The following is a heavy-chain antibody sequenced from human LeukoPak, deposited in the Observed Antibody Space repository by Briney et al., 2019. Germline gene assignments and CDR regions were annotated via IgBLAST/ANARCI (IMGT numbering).Heavy chain of an antibody. D-gene: IGHD3-10*01. CDR2: IYYSGST. V-gene: IGHV4-39*07. Sequence: SETLSLTCIVSGGSISSSSYYWGWIRQPPGKGLEWIGSIYYSGSTYYNPSLKSRVTIPVDTSKNQFSLKLSSVTAADTAVYYCARAPELGELFPLYGMDVWGQGTTVTVSS. J-gene: IGHJ6*02. CDR1: GGSISSSSYY. CDR3: ARAPELGELFPLYGMDV.